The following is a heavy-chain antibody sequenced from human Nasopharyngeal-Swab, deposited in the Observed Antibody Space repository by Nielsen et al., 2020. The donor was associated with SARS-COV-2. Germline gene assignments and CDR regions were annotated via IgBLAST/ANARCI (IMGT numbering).Heavy chain of an antibody. Sequence: GGSLRLSCAASGFTFSSYSMNWLRQAPGKGLEWVSSISSSSSYIYYADSVKGRFTISRVNAKNSLYLQMNSLRAEDTAVYYCARASGYDFGYYYGMDVWGQGTTVTVSS. CDR3: ARASGYDFGYYYGMDV. CDR1: GFTFSSYS. J-gene: IGHJ6*02. CDR2: ISSSSSYI. V-gene: IGHV3-21*01. D-gene: IGHD5-12*01.